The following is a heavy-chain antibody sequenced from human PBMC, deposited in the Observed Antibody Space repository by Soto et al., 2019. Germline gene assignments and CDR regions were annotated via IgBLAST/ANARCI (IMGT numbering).Heavy chain of an antibody. CDR1: GYTFTSYA. D-gene: IGHD3-3*01. CDR2: INAGNGNT. V-gene: IGHV1-3*01. J-gene: IGHJ4*02. CDR3: ARVLGVAKADY. Sequence: ASVKVSCKASGYTFTSYAIHWVRQAPGQRLEWMGWINAGNGNTKYSQKFQGRVTITRDTSASTAYMELSSLRSQDTAVYYCARVLGVAKADYSGQGTLLTVSS.